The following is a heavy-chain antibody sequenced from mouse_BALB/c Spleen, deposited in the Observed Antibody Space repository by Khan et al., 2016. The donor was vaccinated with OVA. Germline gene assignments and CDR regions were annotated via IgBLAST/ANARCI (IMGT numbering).Heavy chain of an antibody. D-gene: IGHD2-4*01. CDR2: INYSGNT. CDR1: GYSITSEYA. V-gene: IGHV3-2*02. CDR3: ARKDYYDYDPFPY. Sequence: EVQLVESGPGLVKPSQSLSLTCTVTGYSITSEYAWNWIRQFPGNKLEWMGYINYSGNTRSKPSLKSRTSITRDTSKNQFFLQLNSVTTEDTATYYCARKDYYDYDPFPYWGQGTLVTVSA. J-gene: IGHJ3*01.